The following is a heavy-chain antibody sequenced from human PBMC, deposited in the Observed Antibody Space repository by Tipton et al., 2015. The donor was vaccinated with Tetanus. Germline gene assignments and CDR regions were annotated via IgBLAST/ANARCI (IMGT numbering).Heavy chain of an antibody. CDR3: ARALKQLVRVGDY. Sequence: TLSLTCSVSGSSMSSFYWSWIRQTPGKGLEWIAYISYSASTKYNPSLRSRVTMSLQASKNEFSLRLSSVTAADTAVYYCARALKQLVRVGDYWGQGTLVTVSS. CDR1: GSSMSSFY. CDR2: ISYSAST. V-gene: IGHV4-59*01. J-gene: IGHJ4*02. D-gene: IGHD6-6*01.